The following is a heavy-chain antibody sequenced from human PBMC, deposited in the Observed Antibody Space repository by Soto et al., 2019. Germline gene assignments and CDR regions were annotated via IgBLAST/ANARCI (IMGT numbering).Heavy chain of an antibody. Sequence: ASVKVSCKASGYTFTSYAMHWVRQAPGQRLEWMGWINAGNGNTKYSQKFQGRVTITRDTSASTAYMELSSLRSEDTAVYYCASFSDSLLQPEYWGQGTLVTVSS. CDR1: GYTFTSYA. D-gene: IGHD2-15*01. CDR3: ASFSDSLLQPEY. CDR2: INAGNGNT. V-gene: IGHV1-3*01. J-gene: IGHJ4*02.